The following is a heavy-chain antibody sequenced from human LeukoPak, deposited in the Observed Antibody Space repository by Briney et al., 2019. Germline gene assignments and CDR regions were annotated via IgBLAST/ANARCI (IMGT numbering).Heavy chain of an antibody. Sequence: ASVTVSCKASGYTFTSYYMHWVRQAPGQGLEWMGIINPSGGSTSYAQKFQGRVTMTRDTSTSTVYMELRSLRSDDTAVYYCAREKRYYYDSSGCPDYWGQGTLVTVSS. V-gene: IGHV1-46*01. CDR1: GYTFTSYY. D-gene: IGHD3-22*01. CDR2: INPSGGST. CDR3: AREKRYYYDSSGCPDY. J-gene: IGHJ4*02.